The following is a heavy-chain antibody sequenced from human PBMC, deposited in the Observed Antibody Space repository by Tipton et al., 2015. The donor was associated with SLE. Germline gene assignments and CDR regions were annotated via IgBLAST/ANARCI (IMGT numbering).Heavy chain of an antibody. J-gene: IGHJ4*02. V-gene: IGHV4-59*01. CDR2: VNTSGYT. Sequence: GLVQPSETLSLTCTVSGGSITTDQWTWIRKPPEKGLEWIGYVNTSGYTRYSPSLRSRVTISVDTSKNQFSLKLFSVTAADTAVYYCARSAGYGSNWAHFDYWGQGTLVTVSS. CDR3: ARSAGYGSNWAHFDY. CDR1: GGSITTDQ. D-gene: IGHD6-13*01.